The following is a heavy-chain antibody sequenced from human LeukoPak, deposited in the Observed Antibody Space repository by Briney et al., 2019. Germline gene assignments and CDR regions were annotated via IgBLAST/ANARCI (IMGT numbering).Heavy chain of an antibody. D-gene: IGHD1-14*01. J-gene: IGHJ4*02. Sequence: PGGSLRLXCTASGLTFSTSGFNWVRQAPGKGLESVASIGPTGSDRYHADSIKGRFTISRDNANNFLYLQMNSLRAEDTAVYYCATETNGRHYDYWGQGTLLTVSS. CDR1: GLTFSTSG. V-gene: IGHV3-21*06. CDR3: ATETNGRHYDY. CDR2: IGPTGSDR.